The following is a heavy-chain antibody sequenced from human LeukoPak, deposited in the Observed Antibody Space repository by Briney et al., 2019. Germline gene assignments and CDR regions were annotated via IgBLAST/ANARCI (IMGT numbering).Heavy chain of an antibody. D-gene: IGHD5-18*01. CDR3: ARGGEYSYASSDY. Sequence: GASLQISCKGSGYSFSSYWIGWVRQLPGKGLEWMGIIYPGDSDTRYSPSFQGQVTISADNSISTAYLQWSSLKASDTAMYYCARGGEYSYASSDYWGQGTLVTVSS. V-gene: IGHV5-51*01. CDR1: GYSFSSYW. CDR2: IYPGDSDT. J-gene: IGHJ4*02.